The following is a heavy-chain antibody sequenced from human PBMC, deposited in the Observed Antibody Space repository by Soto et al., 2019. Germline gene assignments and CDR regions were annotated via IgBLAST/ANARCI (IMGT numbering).Heavy chain of an antibody. J-gene: IGHJ6*03. D-gene: IGHD6-6*01. V-gene: IGHV4-31*03. CDR1: GGSISSGGYY. CDR3: AREYSSSSVPYHHYQLAV. CDR2: IYYSGST. Sequence: LSLTCTVSGGSISSGGYYWSWVRQHPGKGLEWIGYIYYSGSTYYNPSLKSRVTISVDTSKNQFSLKLSSVTAADTAVYYCAREYSSSSVPYHHYQLAVPGKGTTVTVSS.